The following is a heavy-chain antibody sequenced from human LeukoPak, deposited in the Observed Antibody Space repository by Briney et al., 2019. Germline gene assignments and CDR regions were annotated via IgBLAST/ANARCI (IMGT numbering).Heavy chain of an antibody. CDR1: GYTFTGYY. V-gene: IGHV1-2*02. Sequence: ASVKVSCKASGYTFTGYYMHWVRQAPGQGLEWMGWINPNSGGTNYAQKFQGRVTMTRDTSISTAYMELSRLRSDDTAVYYCARVAYCSGGSCYPDPWGQGTLVTVSS. CDR2: INPNSGGT. CDR3: ARVAYCSGGSCYPDP. D-gene: IGHD2-15*01. J-gene: IGHJ5*02.